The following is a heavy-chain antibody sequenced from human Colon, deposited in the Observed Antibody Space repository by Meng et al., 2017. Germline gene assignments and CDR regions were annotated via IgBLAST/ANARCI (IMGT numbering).Heavy chain of an antibody. V-gene: IGHV4-59*01. CDR3: ARSTYGDYRRGVDY. J-gene: IGHJ4*02. D-gene: IGHD4-17*01. CDR1: GSSISSYY. CDR2: IYYSGTT. Sequence: GSLRLSCTVSGSSISSYYWSWIRQPPGKGLEWIGYIYYSGTTNCNPSLKSRVTMSVDTSKNQFSLKLSSVTAADTAVYFCARSTYGDYRRGVDYWGQGTLVTVSS.